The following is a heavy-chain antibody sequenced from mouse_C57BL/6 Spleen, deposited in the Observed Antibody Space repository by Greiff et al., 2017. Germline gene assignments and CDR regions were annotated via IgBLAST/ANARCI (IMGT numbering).Heavy chain of an antibody. Sequence: QVQLKQSGPGLVQPSQSLSISCTVSGFSLTSYGVHWVRQSPGKGLEWLGVIWSGGSTDNNAAFISRLSISKDKSKSQVFFKMNSLQADDTAIYYCARTTVVAEAMDYWGQGTSVTVSS. D-gene: IGHD1-1*01. J-gene: IGHJ4*01. CDR3: ARTTVVAEAMDY. V-gene: IGHV2-2*01. CDR1: GFSLTSYG. CDR2: IWSGGST.